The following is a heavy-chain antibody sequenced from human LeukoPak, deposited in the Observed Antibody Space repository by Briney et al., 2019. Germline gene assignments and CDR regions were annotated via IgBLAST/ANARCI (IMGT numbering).Heavy chain of an antibody. CDR1: GGSISSYY. Sequence: PSETLSLTCTVSGGSISSYYWSWIRQPPGKGLEWIGYIYYSRSTNYNHSLKSRVTISVDTSRNQFSLKLSSLTAADTAVYYCAGSIIQLIVFWGQGTLVTVSS. D-gene: IGHD3-3*01. J-gene: IGHJ1*01. CDR2: IYYSRST. CDR3: AGSIIQLIVF. V-gene: IGHV4-59*01.